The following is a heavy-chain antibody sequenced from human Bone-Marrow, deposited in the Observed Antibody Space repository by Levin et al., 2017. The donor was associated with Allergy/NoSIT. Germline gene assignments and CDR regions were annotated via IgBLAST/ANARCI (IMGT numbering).Heavy chain of an antibody. CDR3: AKVVSPYYYDSSGYYFLSFYYFDY. J-gene: IGHJ4*02. Sequence: GGSLRLSCAASGFTFSSYAMSWVRQAPGKGLEWVSAISGSGGSTYYADSVKGRFTISRDNSKNTLYLQMNSLRAEDTAVYYCAKVVSPYYYDSSGYYFLSFYYFDYWGQGTLVTVSS. D-gene: IGHD3-22*01. CDR1: GFTFSSYA. CDR2: ISGSGGST. V-gene: IGHV3-23*01.